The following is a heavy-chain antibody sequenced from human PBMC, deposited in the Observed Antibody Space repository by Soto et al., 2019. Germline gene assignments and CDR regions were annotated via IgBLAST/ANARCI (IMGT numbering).Heavy chain of an antibody. CDR2: IWYDGSNK. CDR1: GFTFSSYG. D-gene: IGHD1-26*01. Sequence: GGSLRLSCAASGFTFSSYGMHWVRQAPGKGLEWVAVIWYDGSNKYYADSVKGRFTISRDNSKNTLYLQMNSLRDEDTAVYYCVKRPLKFSGSYFDYWGQGTLVTVSS. CDR3: VKRPLKFSGSYFDY. J-gene: IGHJ4*02. V-gene: IGHV3-33*06.